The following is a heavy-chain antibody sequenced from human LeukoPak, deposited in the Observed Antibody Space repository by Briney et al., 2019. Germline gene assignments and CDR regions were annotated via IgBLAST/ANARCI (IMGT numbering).Heavy chain of an antibody. J-gene: IGHJ5*02. CDR2: IYTSGST. V-gene: IGHV4-61*02. D-gene: IGHD3-3*01. CDR1: GGSISSGSYY. CDR3: AMGGITIFGVARPFDP. Sequence: SETLSLTCTVSGGSISSGSYYWSWIRQPAGKGLEWIGRIYTSGSTNYNPSLKSRVTISVDTSKNQFSLKLSSVTAADTAVYYCAMGGITIFGVARPFDPWGQGTLVTVSS.